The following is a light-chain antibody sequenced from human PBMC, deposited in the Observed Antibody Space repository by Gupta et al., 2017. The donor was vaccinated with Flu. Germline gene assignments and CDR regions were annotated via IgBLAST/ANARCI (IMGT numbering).Light chain of an antibody. CDR3: LQEASSPRT. CDR1: QRMSSRY. Sequence: IVLTQSPGILSLSPGERATLSCKASQRMSSRYLAWYQQKRGQTPRLRIYGASKKATGIPDRFSGSGSGIXCPLTIXRLEPEDIAFYYCLQEASSPRTFGXGTKLEI. V-gene: IGKV3-20*01. CDR2: GAS. J-gene: IGKJ1*01.